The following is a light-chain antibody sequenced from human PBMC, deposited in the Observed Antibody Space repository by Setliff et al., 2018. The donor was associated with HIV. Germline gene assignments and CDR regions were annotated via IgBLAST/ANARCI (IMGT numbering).Light chain of an antibody. CDR3: TSYSSRSTLGV. CDR1: GYVISSYSY. J-gene: IGLJ3*02. CDR2: DVN. Sequence: QSALTQPASVSGAPGQSITISCSGSGYVISSYSYVSWYQQHPGNAPKLLIYDVNRRPSGISDRFSGSKSGSRASLTISGLQPADEADYYCTSYSSRSTLGVFGGGTKVTVL. V-gene: IGLV2-14*03.